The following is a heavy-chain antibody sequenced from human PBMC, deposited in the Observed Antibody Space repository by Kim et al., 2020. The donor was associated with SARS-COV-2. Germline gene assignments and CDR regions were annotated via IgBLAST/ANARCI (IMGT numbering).Heavy chain of an antibody. CDR3: ARGYSSSWGLDYYYYGMDV. J-gene: IGHJ6*02. V-gene: IGHV1-69*13. Sequence: SVKVSCKASGGTFSSYAISWVRQAPGQGLEWMGGIIPIFGTANYAQKFQGRVTITADESTSTAYMELSSLRSEDTAVYYCARGYSSSWGLDYYYYGMDVWGQGTTVTVS. CDR1: GGTFSSYA. CDR2: IIPIFGTA. D-gene: IGHD6-13*01.